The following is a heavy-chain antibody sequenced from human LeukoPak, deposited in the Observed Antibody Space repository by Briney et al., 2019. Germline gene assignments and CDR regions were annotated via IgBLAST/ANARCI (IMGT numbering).Heavy chain of an antibody. CDR3: ARGWRVPSGPSYNWFDP. J-gene: IGHJ5*02. D-gene: IGHD6-19*01. Sequence: ASVKVCCKASGYTFTGYYMHWVRQAPGQGLEWMGWINPNSGGTNYAQKFQGRVTMTRDTSISTAYMELSRLRSDDTAVYYCARGWRVPSGPSYNWFDPWGQGTLVTVSS. V-gene: IGHV1-2*02. CDR2: INPNSGGT. CDR1: GYTFTGYY.